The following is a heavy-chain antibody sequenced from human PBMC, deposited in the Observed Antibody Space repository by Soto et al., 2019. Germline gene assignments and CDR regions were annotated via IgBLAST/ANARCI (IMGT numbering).Heavy chain of an antibody. J-gene: IGHJ3*02. CDR2: IWYDGSNK. CDR1: GFTFSSYG. V-gene: IGHV3-33*01. D-gene: IGHD2-21*02. Sequence: LRLSCAASGFTFSSYGMHWVRQAPGKGLEWVAVIWYDGSNKYYADSVKGRFTISRDNSKNTLYLQMNSLRAEDTAVYYCASLGSAYCGGDCYYNAFDIWGQGTMVTVSS. CDR3: ASLGSAYCGGDCYYNAFDI.